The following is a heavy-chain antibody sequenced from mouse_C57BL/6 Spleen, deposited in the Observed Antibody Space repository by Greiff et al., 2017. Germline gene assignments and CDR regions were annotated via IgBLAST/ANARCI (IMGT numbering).Heavy chain of an antibody. D-gene: IGHD2-5*01. CDR2: INPNYGTT. Sequence: EVQLQQSGPELVKPGASVKISCKASGYSFTDYNMNWVKQSNGKSLEWIGVINPNYGTTSYNQKFKGKATLTVDQSSSTAYMQLNSLTSEDSAVYSCARGEYSNYYYAMDYWGQGTSVTVSS. V-gene: IGHV1-39*01. CDR3: ARGEYSNYYYAMDY. CDR1: GYSFTDYN. J-gene: IGHJ4*01.